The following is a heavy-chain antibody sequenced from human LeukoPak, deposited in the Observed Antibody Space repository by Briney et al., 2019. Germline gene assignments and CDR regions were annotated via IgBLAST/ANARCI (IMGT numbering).Heavy chain of an antibody. CDR3: ARENIVVIPAARPYYYGMDV. D-gene: IGHD2-2*02. CDR1: GFTFSDYY. CDR2: ISSSGSTI. Sequence: PGGSLRLSCAASGFTFSDYYMSWIRPAPGKGLEWVSYISSSGSTIYYADSVKGRFTISRDNAKNSLYLQMNSLRAEDTAVYYCARENIVVIPAARPYYYGMDVWGQGTTVTVSS. V-gene: IGHV3-11*01. J-gene: IGHJ6*02.